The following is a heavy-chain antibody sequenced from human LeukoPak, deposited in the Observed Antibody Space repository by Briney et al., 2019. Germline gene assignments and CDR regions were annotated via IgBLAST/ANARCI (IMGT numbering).Heavy chain of an antibody. D-gene: IGHD1-26*01. CDR1: GFTFSNYG. CDR3: AKDRAGAILYFDY. Sequence: GGTLRLSCAASGFTFSNYGMSWVRQAPGKGLEWVSALSGSGGRTYYADSLKGRFTISRDNSKNTLYLEMSSLRAEDTAIYYCAKDRAGAILYFDYWGQGSLVTVSS. CDR2: LSGSGGRT. J-gene: IGHJ4*02. V-gene: IGHV3-23*01.